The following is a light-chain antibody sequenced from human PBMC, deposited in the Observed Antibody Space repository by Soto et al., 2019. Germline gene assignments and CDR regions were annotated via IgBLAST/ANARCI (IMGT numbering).Light chain of an antibody. CDR2: GAS. V-gene: IGKV3-20*01. CDR3: QQYGSSPLT. Sequence: EIVLTQSPGTLSLSPGEIATLSCRASQSVISTYLAWYQQKPGQAPRLLIYGASNRSTGITDRFTGSGSGTDFTLTICRLEPEDFAVYYCQQYGSSPLTFGGGTKVEIK. CDR1: QSVISTY. J-gene: IGKJ4*01.